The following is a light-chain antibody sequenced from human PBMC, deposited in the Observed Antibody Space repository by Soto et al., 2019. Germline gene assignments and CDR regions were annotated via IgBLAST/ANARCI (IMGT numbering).Light chain of an antibody. CDR2: AAS. V-gene: IGKV1-27*01. CDR1: QGIRNY. Sequence: DIQMAQSPSSLSASVGDRLTITCQASQGIRNYLNWYQQKKGKAPKLLIYAASSLQSGVPSRFRGSGSGTDCTLTITSLQPEDVETYYCQKYNSDPRTFGGGTKVDIK. J-gene: IGKJ4*01. CDR3: QKYNSDPRT.